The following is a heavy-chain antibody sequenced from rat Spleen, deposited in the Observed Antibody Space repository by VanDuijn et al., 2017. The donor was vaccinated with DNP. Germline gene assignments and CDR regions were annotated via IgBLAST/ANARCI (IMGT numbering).Heavy chain of an antibody. CDR3: ARQVAARAMDA. J-gene: IGHJ4*01. D-gene: IGHD1-2*01. Sequence: EVQLVESGGGLVQPGRSMKLSCAASGFTFSNYDMAWVRQAPKKGLEWVATISYDGSSTYYRDSVKGRFTISRDNAKSTLYLQRDSLRSEDTATYYCARQVAARAMDAWGQGTSVTVSS. V-gene: IGHV5-7*01. CDR2: ISYDGSST. CDR1: GFTFSNYD.